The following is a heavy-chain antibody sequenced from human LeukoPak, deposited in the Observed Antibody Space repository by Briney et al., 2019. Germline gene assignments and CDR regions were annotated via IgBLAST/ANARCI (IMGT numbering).Heavy chain of an antibody. V-gene: IGHV1-2*06. CDR1: GGTFSSYA. D-gene: IGHD2-2*01. CDR2: IDPNTGGT. CDR3: ARDYCSSTSCLFDY. Sequence: ASVKVSCKASGGTFSSYAISWVRQAPGQGLEWMGRIDPNTGGTKSAKNFQGRVTMTRDTSISTAYMELSRLRSDDTAVYYCARDYCSSTSCLFDYWGQGTLVTVSS. J-gene: IGHJ4*02.